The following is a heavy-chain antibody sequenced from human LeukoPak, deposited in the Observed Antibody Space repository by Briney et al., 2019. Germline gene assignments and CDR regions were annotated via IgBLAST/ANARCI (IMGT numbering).Heavy chain of an antibody. Sequence: PGGSLRLSCAASGFTFSSYEMNRVRQSPGKGLEWISYITRSGNTIYYADSVKGRFTISRDNGKNSLYLQMNSLRAEDTAVYYCAREEAGDYFDYWGQGALVTVSS. CDR3: AREEAGDYFDY. V-gene: IGHV3-48*03. CDR2: ITRSGNTI. CDR1: GFTFSSYE. D-gene: IGHD6-13*01. J-gene: IGHJ4*02.